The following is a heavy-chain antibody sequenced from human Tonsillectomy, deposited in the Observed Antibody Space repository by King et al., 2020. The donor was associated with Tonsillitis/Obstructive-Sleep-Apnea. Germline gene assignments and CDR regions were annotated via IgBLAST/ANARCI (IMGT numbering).Heavy chain of an antibody. CDR2: INTNTGNP. CDR1: GITFINYA. V-gene: IGHV7-4-1*02. D-gene: IGHD2-2*01. Sequence: QLVQSGSELKKPGASVKVSCKASGITFINYAMNWVRQAPGQGLEWMGWINTNTGNPTYAQGFTGRFVFSLDTSVSTAYLQISGLKAEDTAVYYCARAQSVVAXYYXXXXGQGTLVTVSS. J-gene: IGHJ4*02. CDR3: ARAQSVVAXYYXXX.